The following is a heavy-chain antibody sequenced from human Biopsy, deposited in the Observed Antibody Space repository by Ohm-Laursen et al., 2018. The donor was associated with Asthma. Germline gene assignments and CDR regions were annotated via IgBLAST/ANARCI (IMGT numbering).Heavy chain of an antibody. V-gene: IGHV4-59*01. D-gene: IGHD2-15*01. CDR1: GVSIRSYY. CDR3: AGFCSGGNCPDH. Sequence: GTLSLTCTVSGVSIRSYYWTWIRQPPGKGLEWIGNIHYSGSTYSNPSLKSRVTISVDTSRKQISLRLSSVIAADTAVYYCAGFCSGGNCPDHWGKGTLVTGAS. CDR2: IHYSGST. J-gene: IGHJ4*02.